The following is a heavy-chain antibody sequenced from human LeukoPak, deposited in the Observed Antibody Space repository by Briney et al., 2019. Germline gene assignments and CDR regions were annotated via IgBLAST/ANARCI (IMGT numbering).Heavy chain of an antibody. Sequence: ASVKVSCKASGYTFTSYDINWVRQATGQGLEWMGWMNPNSGNTGYAQKFQGRVTMTEDTSTDTAYMELSSLRSEDTAVYYCATGSTITIFGTDYWGQGTLVTVSS. J-gene: IGHJ4*02. D-gene: IGHD3-3*01. CDR3: ATGSTITIFGTDY. V-gene: IGHV1-8*02. CDR1: GYTFTSYD. CDR2: MNPNSGNT.